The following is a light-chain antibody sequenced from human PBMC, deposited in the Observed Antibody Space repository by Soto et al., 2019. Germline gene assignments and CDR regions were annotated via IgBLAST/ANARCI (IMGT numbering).Light chain of an antibody. CDR3: QQYNNWPPLT. J-gene: IGKJ4*01. CDR2: LTS. Sequence: EIVLTQSPATLSAFPGDRVTLSGRASQALNTRLAWYQHKPGQAPRLLIYLTSNRAAGVPSRFSAWGSETDFTLTISSLQSEDFAVYYCQQYNNWPPLTFGGGTKVDIK. V-gene: IGKV3D-15*01. CDR1: QALNTR.